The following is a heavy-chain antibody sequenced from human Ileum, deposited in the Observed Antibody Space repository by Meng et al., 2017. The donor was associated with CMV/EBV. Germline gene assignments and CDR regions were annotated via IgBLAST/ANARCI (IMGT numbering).Heavy chain of an antibody. CDR1: GGSISTNSDY. CDR3: ARDRTVGPTPDGSLGA. J-gene: IGHJ4*02. Sequence: PLQESGPGLVKPSETLSLTCTVSGGSISTNSDYWGWVRQPPGKGLEWIATVHYTGTTYYNPSLKSPVIISIDTSKNQFSLRLTSVTAADTAVYYCARDRTVGPTPDGSLGAWGQGTLVTVSS. V-gene: IGHV4-39*07. CDR2: VHYTGTT. D-gene: IGHD1-26*01.